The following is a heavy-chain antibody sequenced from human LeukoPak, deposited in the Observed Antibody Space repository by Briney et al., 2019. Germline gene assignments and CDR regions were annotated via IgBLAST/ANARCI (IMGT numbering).Heavy chain of an antibody. Sequence: PSETLSLTCTVSGGSISSGGYYWSWIRQPPGKGLEWIGYIYYSGSTNYNPSLKSRVTISVDTSKNQFSLKLSSVTAADTAVYYCARGGSSLSDFDYWGQGTLVTVSS. CDR2: IYYSGST. D-gene: IGHD6-6*01. CDR3: ARGGSSLSDFDY. V-gene: IGHV4-61*08. CDR1: GGSISSGGYY. J-gene: IGHJ4*02.